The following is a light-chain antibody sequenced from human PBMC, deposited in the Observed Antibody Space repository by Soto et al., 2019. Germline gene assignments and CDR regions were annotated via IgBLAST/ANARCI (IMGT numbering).Light chain of an antibody. J-gene: IGKJ5*01. Sequence: ALQLTQTPSSLSASVGDRVSMTCWASQVIRSALAWYQQKPGNAPKLLIYDASTLEVGVPSRFSGSGSGTDFTLTISSLQPEDFATYYCHQFPSSAIAFGQGTRLEIK. CDR1: QVIRSA. V-gene: IGKV1-13*02. CDR2: DAS. CDR3: HQFPSSAIA.